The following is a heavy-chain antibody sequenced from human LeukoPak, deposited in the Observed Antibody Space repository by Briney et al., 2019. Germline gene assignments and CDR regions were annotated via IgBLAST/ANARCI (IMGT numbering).Heavy chain of an antibody. D-gene: IGHD6-19*01. CDR3: ARASSGWYEGYFDY. CDR2: INPNSGGT. CDR1: GYTFTGYY. V-gene: IGHV1-2*02. Sequence: ASVKVSCKASGYTFTGYYMHWVRQAPGQGLEWMGWINPNSGGTNYAQKFQGRVTMTRDTPISAAYMELSRLRSDDTAVYYCARASSGWYEGYFDYWGQGTLVTVSS. J-gene: IGHJ4*02.